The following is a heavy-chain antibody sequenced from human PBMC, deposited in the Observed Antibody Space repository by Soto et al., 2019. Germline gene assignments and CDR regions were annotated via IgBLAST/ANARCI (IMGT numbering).Heavy chain of an antibody. J-gene: IGHJ4*02. CDR3: ARSYYDRSCYPFDY. CDR2: IIPILGIA. CDR1: GGTFSSYT. Sequence: QVQLVQSGAEVKKPGSSVKVSCKASGGTFSSYTISWVRQAPGQGLEWMGRIIPILGIANYAQKFQGRVTITADKSTSTAYMELSSLRSEDTAVYYCARSYYDRSCYPFDYWGQGTLVTVSS. D-gene: IGHD3-22*01. V-gene: IGHV1-69*02.